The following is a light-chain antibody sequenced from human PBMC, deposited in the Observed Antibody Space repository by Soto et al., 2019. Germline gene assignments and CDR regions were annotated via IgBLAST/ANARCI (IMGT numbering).Light chain of an antibody. CDR2: DVS. J-gene: IGLJ1*01. CDR1: SSDVGGYNS. V-gene: IGLV2-11*01. CDR3: CSYAGTYTSYV. Sequence: QSALTQPRSVSGSPGQSVTISCTGTSSDVGGYNSVSWYQQHPGKAPKLMIYDVSKRPSGVPDRFSGSKSGNTASLTISGLQAEDEADYYCCSYAGTYTSYVFGTGTKLTVL.